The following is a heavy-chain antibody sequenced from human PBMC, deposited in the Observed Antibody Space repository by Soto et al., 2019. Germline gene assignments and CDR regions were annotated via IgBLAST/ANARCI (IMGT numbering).Heavy chain of an antibody. CDR3: ALYSSGWAIDY. V-gene: IGHV1-18*01. CDR1: GYTFTSYG. D-gene: IGHD6-19*01. CDR2: ISASNGNT. Sequence: QVQLVQSGAEVKKPGASVKVSCKASGYTFTSYGISGGRQAPGKGLEWMGWISASNGNTNIAQKLQGRVTMTTDTSTSTAYMELRSLRSDDTAVYYCALYSSGWAIDYWGQGTLVTVSS. J-gene: IGHJ4*02.